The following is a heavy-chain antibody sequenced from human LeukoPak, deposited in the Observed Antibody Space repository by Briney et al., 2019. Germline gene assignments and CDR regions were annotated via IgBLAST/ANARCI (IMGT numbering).Heavy chain of an antibody. Sequence: GESLKISCKGSGYNFATKWIGWVRQMPGKGLEWMGIIYPADSDTRYSPSFQGQVTISADKSFSTAYLQWSSLKASDTAMYYCARPDDLYYDSSGYYFLGAFDIWGQGTMVTVSS. D-gene: IGHD3-22*01. V-gene: IGHV5-51*01. CDR2: IYPADSDT. J-gene: IGHJ3*02. CDR1: GYNFATKW. CDR3: ARPDDLYYDSSGYYFLGAFDI.